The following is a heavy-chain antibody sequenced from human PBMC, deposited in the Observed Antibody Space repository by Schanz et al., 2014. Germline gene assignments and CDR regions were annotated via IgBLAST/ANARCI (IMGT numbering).Heavy chain of an antibody. D-gene: IGHD5-12*01. J-gene: IGHJ5*02. CDR2: IIPILGIP. V-gene: IGHV1-69*04. CDR1: RYTFNTYG. CDR3: ARGPLGTSP. Sequence: QVQLVQSGGEMKKPGASVKVSCEASRYTFNTYGLNWVRQAPGQGLEWMGRIIPILGIPNYAQKFQGRVTFTADKSMSTAYMELSSLKSEDTAVYYCARGPLGTSPWGQGTLVTVSS.